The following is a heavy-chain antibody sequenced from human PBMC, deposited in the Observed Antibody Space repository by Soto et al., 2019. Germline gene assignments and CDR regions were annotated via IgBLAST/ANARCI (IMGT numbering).Heavy chain of an antibody. CDR1: GFTFSSYG. D-gene: IGHD1-26*01. Sequence: PGGSLRLSCAASGFTFSSYGMHWVRQAPGKGLEWVAVIWYDGSNKYYADSVKGRFTISRDNSKNTLYLQMNSLRAEDTAVYYCARDSAIRGMDVWGQGTTVTVSS. CDR2: IWYDGSNK. CDR3: ARDSAIRGMDV. V-gene: IGHV3-33*01. J-gene: IGHJ6*02.